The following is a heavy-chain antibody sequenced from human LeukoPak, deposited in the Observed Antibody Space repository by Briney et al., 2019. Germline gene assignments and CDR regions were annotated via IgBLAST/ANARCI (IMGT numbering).Heavy chain of an antibody. CDR2: INPSGGST. CDR3: ARLSGRDYYYYGMDA. CDR1: GYTFTSYY. Sequence: ASVKVSCKASGYTFTSYYMHWVRQAPGQGLEWMGIINPSGGSTSYAQKFQGRVTMTRDTSTSTVYMELSSLRSEDTAVYYCARLSGRDYYYYGMDAWGQGTTVTVSS. V-gene: IGHV1-46*01. J-gene: IGHJ6*02.